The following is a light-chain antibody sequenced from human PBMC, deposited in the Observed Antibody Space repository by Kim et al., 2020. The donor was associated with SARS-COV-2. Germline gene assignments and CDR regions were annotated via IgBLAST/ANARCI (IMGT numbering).Light chain of an antibody. V-gene: IGLV3-19*01. CDR3: SSLDSSANQWV. CDR2: AKN. Sequence: SSELTQDPAVSVAVGQTGSITCLGDSLRIYYATWYQQKPGQAPVVVIYAKNDRPSGVPDRFSGSNSGNTASLTITGAQAEGEADYYCSSLDSSANQWVFG. CDR1: SLRIYY. J-gene: IGLJ3*02.